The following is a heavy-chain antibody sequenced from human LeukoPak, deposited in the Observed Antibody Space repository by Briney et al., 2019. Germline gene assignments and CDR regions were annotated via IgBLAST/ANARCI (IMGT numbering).Heavy chain of an antibody. J-gene: IGHJ3*01. CDR2: ISSSSRYI. CDR3: ARESSGSRYGGSFDV. V-gene: IGHV3-21*01. D-gene: IGHD6-19*01. Sequence: GGSLRLSCAASGFTFSSYSINWVRQAPGKGLEWVSSISSSSRYIYYADSVKGRFTISRDNAMNSLYLQMNSLRAEDTAVYYCARESSGSRYGGSFDVWGQGTMVTVSS. CDR1: GFTFSSYS.